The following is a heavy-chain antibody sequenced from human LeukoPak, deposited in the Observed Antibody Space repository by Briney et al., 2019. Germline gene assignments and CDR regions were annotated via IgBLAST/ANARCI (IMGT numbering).Heavy chain of an antibody. Sequence: PWGSLRLSCAASGFTFSSYGMSWVRQAPGKGPQWVSAITGSGGTTYYADSVKGRFTISRDNSKNTLYLQMNSLRAEDTAVYYCAKENYDYVWGSYRSGPSWFDPWGQGTLVTVSS. CDR2: ITGSGGTT. J-gene: IGHJ5*02. CDR1: GFTFSSYG. D-gene: IGHD3-16*02. V-gene: IGHV3-23*01. CDR3: AKENYDYVWGSYRSGPSWFDP.